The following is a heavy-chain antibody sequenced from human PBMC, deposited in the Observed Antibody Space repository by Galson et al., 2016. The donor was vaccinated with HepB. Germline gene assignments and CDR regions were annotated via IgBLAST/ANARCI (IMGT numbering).Heavy chain of an antibody. Sequence: SLRLSCAASGFTLSSYGMHWVRQAPGKGLEWVAVIWYDGGNKYYAESVKGRLTISRDTSKNTLYLQMTSLRVEEPAVYYCAGGCGGDCYSVSGYWGQGTLVTVSP. CDR1: GFTLSSYG. J-gene: IGHJ4*02. D-gene: IGHD2-21*02. V-gene: IGHV3-33*01. CDR3: AGGCGGDCYSVSGY. CDR2: IWYDGGNK.